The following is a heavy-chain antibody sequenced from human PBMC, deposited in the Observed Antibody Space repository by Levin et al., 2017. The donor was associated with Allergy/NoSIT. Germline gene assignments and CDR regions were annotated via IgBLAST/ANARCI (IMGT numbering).Heavy chain of an antibody. CDR3: AGLQLMITFGGSIAKARYFDY. D-gene: IGHD3-16*01. V-gene: IGHV4-39*01. CDR1: GGSISSSSYY. Sequence: SETLSLTCTVSGGSISSSSYYWGWIRQPPGKGLEWIGSIYYSGSTYYNPSLKSRVTLSVDTSKNQFSLKLSSVTAADTAVYYCAGLQLMITFGGSIAKARYFDYWGQGTLVTVSS. CDR2: IYYSGST. J-gene: IGHJ4*02.